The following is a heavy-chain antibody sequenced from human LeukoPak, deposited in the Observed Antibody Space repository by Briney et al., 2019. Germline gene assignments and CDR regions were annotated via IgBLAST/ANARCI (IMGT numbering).Heavy chain of an antibody. J-gene: IGHJ4*02. CDR3: ARSSSGWYHSRDY. V-gene: IGHV3-11*01. CDR2: ISSSGSTI. CDR1: GFTFSDYY. Sequence: KPGGSLRLSCAASGFTFSDYYMSWIRHAPGKGLEWVSYISSSGSTIYYADSVKGRFTISRDNAKNSLYLQMNSLRAEDTAVYYCARSSSGWYHSRDYWGQGTLVTVSS. D-gene: IGHD6-19*01.